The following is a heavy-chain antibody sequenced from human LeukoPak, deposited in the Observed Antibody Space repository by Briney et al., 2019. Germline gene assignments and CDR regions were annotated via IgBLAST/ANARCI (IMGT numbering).Heavy chain of an antibody. CDR1: GGSFSGYY. CDR3: AREGYSGSDFDS. D-gene: IGHD2-21*01. J-gene: IGHJ4*02. V-gene: IGHV4-34*01. Sequence: PSETLSLTCAVYGGSFSGYYWSWIRQPPGKGLEWIGEINHSGSTNYNPSLKSRVTISVDTSKNQFSLKLRSVTAADTAVYYCAREGYSGSDFDSWGQGTLVTVSS. CDR2: INHSGST.